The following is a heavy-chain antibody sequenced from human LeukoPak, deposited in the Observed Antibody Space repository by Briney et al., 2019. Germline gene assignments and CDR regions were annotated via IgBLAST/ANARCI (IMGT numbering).Heavy chain of an antibody. J-gene: IGHJ4*02. D-gene: IGHD2-15*01. CDR1: GFTFSNYG. CDR3: AKDQLEVVVVATCLDY. Sequence: GGSLRLSCAASGFTFSNYGMHWVRQTPGKGLEWVAFIRYDGNHKYYADSVKGRFTISRDNSKNTLYLQMNSLRAEDTAVYYCAKDQLEVVVVATCLDYWGQGTLVTVSS. V-gene: IGHV3-30*02. CDR2: IRYDGNHK.